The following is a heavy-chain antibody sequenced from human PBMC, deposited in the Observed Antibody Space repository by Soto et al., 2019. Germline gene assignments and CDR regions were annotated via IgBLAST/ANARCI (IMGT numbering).Heavy chain of an antibody. CDR1: GYTFTSYD. V-gene: IGHV1-8*01. D-gene: IGHD2-2*03. J-gene: IGHJ3*02. Sequence: ASVKVSCKASGYTFTSYDINWVRQATGQGLEWMGRMNPNLGNTDYAQKFQGRVTITRNNSTSTAYMELSSLRSEDTAVYYCARGVDIVEGDAFDIWGQGTMVTVSS. CDR3: ARGVDIVEGDAFDI. CDR2: MNPNLGNT.